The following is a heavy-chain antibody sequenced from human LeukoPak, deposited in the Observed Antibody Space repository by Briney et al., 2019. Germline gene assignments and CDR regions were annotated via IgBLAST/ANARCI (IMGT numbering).Heavy chain of an antibody. D-gene: IGHD2-21*02. V-gene: IGHV1-69*06. J-gene: IGHJ5*01. CDR1: GGTFSSYA. Sequence: SVKVSCKASGGTFSSYAISWVRQAPGQGLEWMGGIIPIFGTANYAQKFQGRVTITADKSTSTAYMELSSLTSDDTAVYYCARMDLDGGDSIGFDSWGQGTLVTVSS. CDR2: IIPIFGTA. CDR3: ARMDLDGGDSIGFDS.